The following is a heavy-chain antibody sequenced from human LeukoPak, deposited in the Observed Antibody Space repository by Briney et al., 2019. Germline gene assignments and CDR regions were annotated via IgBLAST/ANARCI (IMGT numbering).Heavy chain of an antibody. CDR3: TRALGYCSGGSCYYYYGMDV. CDR2: IRSKAYGGTT. J-gene: IGHJ6*04. D-gene: IGHD2-15*01. CDR1: GFTSGDSA. Sequence: GGSLRLSCTASGFTSGDSAMSWVRQAPGKGPERVGFIRSKAYGGTTEYAASVKGRFTISRDDSKSIAYLQMNSLKTEDTAVYYCTRALGYCSGGSCYYYYGMDVWGKGTTVTVSS. V-gene: IGHV3-49*04.